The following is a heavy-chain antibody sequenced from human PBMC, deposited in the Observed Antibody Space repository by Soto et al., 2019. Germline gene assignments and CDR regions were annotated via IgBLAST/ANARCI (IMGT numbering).Heavy chain of an antibody. Sequence: ASVKVSCKASGYTFTSYGISWVRQAPGQGLEWMGWISAYNGNTNYAQKLQGRVTMTTDTSTSTAYMELRSLGSDDTAVYYCARVIVATMNVDYWGQGTLVTVYS. D-gene: IGHD5-12*01. J-gene: IGHJ4*02. CDR1: GYTFTSYG. CDR3: ARVIVATMNVDY. V-gene: IGHV1-18*01. CDR2: ISAYNGNT.